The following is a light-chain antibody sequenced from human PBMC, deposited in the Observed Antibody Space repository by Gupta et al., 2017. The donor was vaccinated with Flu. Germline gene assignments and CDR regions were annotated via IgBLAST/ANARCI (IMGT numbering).Light chain of an antibody. V-gene: IGLV2-23*01. CDR3: CSYIGSTTWV. CDR2: EGS. J-gene: IGLJ3*02. CDR1: SSDVGSNNL. Sequence: QSALTQPASVSGSPGQSITISCTGNSSDVGSNNLVSWFQQNPGKAPKLMIYEGSKRPSGVSNRFSGSKSGNTASLTISGLQAEDEGDYYCCSYIGSTTWVFGGGTKLTVL.